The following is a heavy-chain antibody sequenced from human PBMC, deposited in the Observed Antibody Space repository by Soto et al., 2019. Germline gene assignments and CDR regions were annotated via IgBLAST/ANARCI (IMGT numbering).Heavy chain of an antibody. V-gene: IGHV4-59*01. Sequence: SETLSLTCTFSGGSISSYYWSLIRQPPGKGLEWIGYLYYSGSTNYNPSLKSRVTISVDTSKSQFSLKLSSVTAADTAVYYCARDGSWFDPWGQGTLVTVSS. CDR2: LYYSGST. J-gene: IGHJ5*02. CDR3: ARDGSWFDP. D-gene: IGHD3-10*01. CDR1: GGSISSYY.